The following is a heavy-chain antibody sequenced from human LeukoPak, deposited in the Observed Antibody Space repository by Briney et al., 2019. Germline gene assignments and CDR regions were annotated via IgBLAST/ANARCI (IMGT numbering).Heavy chain of an antibody. D-gene: IGHD6-6*01. CDR1: GFTFTSYN. J-gene: IGHJ4*02. CDR3: ARDLTYSSSSRDDY. V-gene: IGHV3-48*01. Sequence: GGSLRLSCAASGFTFTSYNMNWVRQAPGKGLEWVSYISSSSSTIYYADSVKGRFTISRDNAKNSLYLQMNSLRAEDTAVYYCARDLTYSSSSRDDYWGQGTLVTVSS. CDR2: ISSSSSTI.